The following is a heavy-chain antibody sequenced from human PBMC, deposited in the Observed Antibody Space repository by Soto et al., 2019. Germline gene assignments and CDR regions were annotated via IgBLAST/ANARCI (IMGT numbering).Heavy chain of an antibody. CDR1: GGSISSGGYY. D-gene: IGHD1-26*01. V-gene: IGHV4-31*03. CDR3: ARKLVGATTFLRFDY. J-gene: IGHJ4*02. CDR2: IYYSGST. Sequence: SETLSLTCTVSGGSISSGGYYWSWIRQHPGKGLEWIGYIYYSGSTYYNPSLKSRVTISVDTSKNQFSLKLSSVTAADTAVYYCARKLVGATTFLRFDYWGQGTLVTVSS.